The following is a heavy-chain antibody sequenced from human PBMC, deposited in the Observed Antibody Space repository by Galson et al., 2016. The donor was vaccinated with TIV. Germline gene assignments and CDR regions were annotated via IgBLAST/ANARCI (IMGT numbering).Heavy chain of an antibody. V-gene: IGHV4-4*07. J-gene: IGHJ6*03. CDR2: IYTGVKS. CDR3: ATDKSGFDTVDHFYYYMDV. D-gene: IGHD5-12*01. Sequence: ETLSLTCSVSGTSISDDYWSWLRQPAGKTLEWIGRIYTGVKSDYNPSLESRVTLSADTSKNHFSLQLRSVTAADTAVYYCATDKSGFDTVDHFYYYMDVWGKGTTVTVTS. CDR1: GTSISDDY.